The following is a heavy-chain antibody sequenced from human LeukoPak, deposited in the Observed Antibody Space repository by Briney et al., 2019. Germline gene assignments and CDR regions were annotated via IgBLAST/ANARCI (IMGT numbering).Heavy chain of an antibody. Sequence: GGSLRLSCTASGFTFGDYAMSWVRQAPGKGLEWVSAISGSGGSTYYADSVKGRFTISRDNSKNTLYLQVNSLRAEGTAVYYCAKGQYYYYYMDVWGKGTTVTVSS. J-gene: IGHJ6*03. CDR1: GFTFGDYA. CDR2: ISGSGGST. CDR3: AKGQYYYYYMDV. V-gene: IGHV3-23*01.